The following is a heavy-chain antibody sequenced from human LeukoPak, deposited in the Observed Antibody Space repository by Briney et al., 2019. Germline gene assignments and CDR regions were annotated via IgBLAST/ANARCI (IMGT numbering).Heavy chain of an antibody. CDR3: ARELPTEAFDY. J-gene: IGHJ4*02. V-gene: IGHV3-21*01. D-gene: IGHD1-26*01. CDR2: IGSSSNSI. CDR1: GFTFSSYS. Sequence: GGSLTLSCAASGFTFSSYSMNWVRQAPGKGLEWVSSIGSSSNSIYYTDSVKGRFTISRDNAKNSLYLQMNSLRSEDTAVYYCARELPTEAFDYWGQGTLVTVSS.